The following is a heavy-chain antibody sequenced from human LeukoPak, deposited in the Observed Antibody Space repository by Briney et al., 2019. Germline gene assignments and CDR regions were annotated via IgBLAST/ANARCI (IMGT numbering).Heavy chain of an antibody. Sequence: SETLSLTCTVSGGSISSYYWSWFRQPPRQGLEWIGYIHYSGSTNYNPSLRSRVTISVDTSKNQFSLRLSSVTAADTAVYYCASTEWNYARWGQGTLVTVSS. CDR1: GGSISSYY. CDR2: IHYSGST. D-gene: IGHD1-7*01. CDR3: ASTEWNYAR. V-gene: IGHV4-59*08. J-gene: IGHJ4*02.